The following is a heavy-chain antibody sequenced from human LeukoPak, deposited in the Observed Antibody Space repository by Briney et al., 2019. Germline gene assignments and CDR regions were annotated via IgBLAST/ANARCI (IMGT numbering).Heavy chain of an antibody. CDR1: GYTFTSYD. D-gene: IGHD5-24*01. CDR3: ARAIITGDDGAFDI. J-gene: IGHJ3*02. CDR2: MSPNSGNT. Sequence: ASVKVSCKASGYTFTSYDINWVRQATGQGLEWMGWMSPNSGNTGYAQKFQGRVTMTRNASISTAYMELSSLRSEDTAVYYCARAIITGDDGAFDIWGQGTMVTVSS. V-gene: IGHV1-8*01.